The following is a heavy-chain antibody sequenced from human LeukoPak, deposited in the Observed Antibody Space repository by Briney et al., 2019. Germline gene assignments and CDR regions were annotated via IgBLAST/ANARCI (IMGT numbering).Heavy chain of an antibody. CDR3: ARGGYYDSSGPTRPTGFDY. V-gene: IGHV4-30-4*01. Sequence: SETLSLTCTVPGGSISSGDYYWSWIRQPPGEGLEWIGYIYYSGSTYYNPSLKSRVTISVDTSKNQFSLKLSSVTAADTAVYYCARGGYYDSSGPTRPTGFDYWGQGTLVTVSS. D-gene: IGHD3-22*01. CDR2: IYYSGST. J-gene: IGHJ4*02. CDR1: GGSISSGDYY.